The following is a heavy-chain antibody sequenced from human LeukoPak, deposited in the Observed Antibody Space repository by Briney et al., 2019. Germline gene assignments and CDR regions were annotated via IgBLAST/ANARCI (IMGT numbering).Heavy chain of an antibody. CDR2: IYYSGST. V-gene: IGHV4-59*01. CDR3: ARGHGDYFSVSVDY. D-gene: IGHD4-17*01. CDR1: GGSIRSSY. J-gene: IGHJ4*02. Sequence: SETLSLTCTVSGGSIRSSYWTWIRQPPGKGLEWIGYIYYSGSTNYNPSLKSRVTISVDTSKNQFSLKLSSVTAADTAVYYCARGHGDYFSVSVDYWGQGTLVTVSS.